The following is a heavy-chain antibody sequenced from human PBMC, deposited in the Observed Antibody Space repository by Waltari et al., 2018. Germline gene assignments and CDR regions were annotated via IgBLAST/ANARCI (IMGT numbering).Heavy chain of an antibody. D-gene: IGHD6-13*01. CDR2: IYYSGST. J-gene: IGHJ4*02. Sequence: QLQLQESGPGLVKPSETLSLTCTVSGGSIRSSSYYWGWIRHPPGKGLEWIGSIYYSGSTYYSPSLKSRVTISVDTSKNQFSLKLSSVTAADTAVYYCARRYSSSWYRVGNNFDYWGQGTLVTVSS. V-gene: IGHV4-39*01. CDR1: GGSIRSSSYY. CDR3: ARRYSSSWYRVGNNFDY.